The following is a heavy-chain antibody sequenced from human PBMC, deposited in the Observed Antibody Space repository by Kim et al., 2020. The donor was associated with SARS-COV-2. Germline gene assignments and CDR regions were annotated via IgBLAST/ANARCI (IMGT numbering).Heavy chain of an antibody. J-gene: IGHJ6*02. CDR1: GYIITNYA. Sequence: ASVKVSCKASGYIITNYAMNWVRQAPGQGLEWMGWINTNTGNPTYAQGFTGRFVFSLDTSVSTAYLQISSLKAEDTAVYYCARDASSANHYYGMDVWGQGTTVTASS. V-gene: IGHV7-4-1*02. CDR2: INTNTGNP. CDR3: ARDASSANHYYGMDV. D-gene: IGHD6-25*01.